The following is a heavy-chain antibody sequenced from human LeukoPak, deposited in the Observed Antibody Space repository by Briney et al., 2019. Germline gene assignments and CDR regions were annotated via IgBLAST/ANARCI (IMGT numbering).Heavy chain of an antibody. D-gene: IGHD5-12*01. CDR1: GGSISSTKW. J-gene: IGHJ3*01. CDR3: AGTAYNSGGYTFDV. Sequence: SRTLSPTCTVSGGSISSTKWWGWVRQPPGKGLEWIGVIFDSGYTNYTPSFKRRVTTSADHSRNQFSLKLTSVTAADTPIYHCAGTAYNSGGYTFDVSGEGTMVSVSS. CDR2: IFDSGYT. V-gene: IGHV4-4*02.